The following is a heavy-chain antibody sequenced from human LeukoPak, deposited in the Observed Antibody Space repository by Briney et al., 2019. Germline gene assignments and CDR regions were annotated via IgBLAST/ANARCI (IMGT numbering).Heavy chain of an antibody. CDR2: IYTSGST. CDR1: GGSISSGSYY. J-gene: IGHJ4*02. CDR3: AGIEYSSSPQAH. D-gene: IGHD6-6*01. Sequence: SETLSLTCTVSGGSISSGSYYWSWIRQPAGKGLEWIGRIYTSGSTNYNPSLKSRVTISVDTSKNQFSLKLSSVTAADTAVYYCAGIEYSSSPQAHWGQGTLVTVSS. V-gene: IGHV4-61*02.